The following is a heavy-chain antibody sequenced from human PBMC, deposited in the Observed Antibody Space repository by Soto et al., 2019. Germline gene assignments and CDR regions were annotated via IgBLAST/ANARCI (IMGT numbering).Heavy chain of an antibody. CDR2: TGRVYPTETS. CDR1: GDSVTSYY. Sequence: SETLSLTCIVSGDSVTSYYWSWIRQPAGKGLEWIGRTGRVYPTETSNYNPFLKSRVTLSVDTSKNQFSLNLSSVTAADSAVYYCARDLGDQLLSGTMDVWGPGTTVTVSS. CDR3: ARDLGDQLLSGTMDV. D-gene: IGHD2-2*01. V-gene: IGHV4-4*07. J-gene: IGHJ6*02.